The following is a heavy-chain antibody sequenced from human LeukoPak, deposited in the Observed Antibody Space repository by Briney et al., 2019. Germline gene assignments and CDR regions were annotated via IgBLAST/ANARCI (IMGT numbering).Heavy chain of an antibody. CDR2: ISSSSSNI. D-gene: IGHD3-10*01. J-gene: IGHJ4*02. CDR1: GFTFSDYY. Sequence: PGGSLRLSCAASGFTFSDYYMSWIRQAPGKGLEWVSYISSSSSNIYYADSVKVRFTISTATSKISLYLQMNSLRAEDTSVYYCASPERGSLILDYWGQGTLVTVSS. CDR3: ASPERGSLILDY. V-gene: IGHV3-11*04.